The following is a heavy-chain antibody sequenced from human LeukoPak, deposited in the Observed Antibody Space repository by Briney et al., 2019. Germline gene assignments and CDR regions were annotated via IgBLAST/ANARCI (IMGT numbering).Heavy chain of an antibody. J-gene: IGHJ6*02. Sequence: GASVKVSCKASGYTFTSYAMHWVRQAPGQRLEWMGWIYTGNGNTKYSQKFQDRVTMTRDTSANTAYMELSSLRSEDTAVYYCARGINGMDVWGQGTTVTVSS. V-gene: IGHV1-3*04. CDR3: ARGINGMDV. CDR2: IYTGNGNT. CDR1: GYTFTSYA. D-gene: IGHD1-14*01.